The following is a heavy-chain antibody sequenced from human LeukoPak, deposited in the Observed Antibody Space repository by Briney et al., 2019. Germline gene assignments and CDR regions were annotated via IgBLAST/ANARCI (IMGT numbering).Heavy chain of an antibody. CDR2: ISGSGGST. Sequence: SGGSLRLSCAASGFTFSSYAMSWVRQAPGKGLEWVSAISGSGGSTYYADSVKGRLTISRDNSKNTLYLQMISLRAEDTAVYYCAKVDSSWYDYWGQGTLVTVSS. D-gene: IGHD6-13*01. J-gene: IGHJ4*02. V-gene: IGHV3-23*01. CDR1: GFTFSSYA. CDR3: AKVDSSWYDY.